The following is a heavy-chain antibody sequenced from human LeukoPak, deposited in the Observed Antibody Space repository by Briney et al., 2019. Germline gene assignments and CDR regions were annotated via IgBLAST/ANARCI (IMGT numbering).Heavy chain of an antibody. D-gene: IGHD3-22*01. CDR2: IYYSGST. CDR1: GGSMSSYY. V-gene: IGHV4-59*01. Sequence: PSETLSLTCTVSGGSMSSYYWSWIRQPPGKGLEWIGYIYYSGSTNYNPSLKSRVTISVDTSKNQFSLKLSSVTAADTAVYYCARRSSGYSDAFDIWGQGTMVTVSS. CDR3: ARRSSGYSDAFDI. J-gene: IGHJ3*02.